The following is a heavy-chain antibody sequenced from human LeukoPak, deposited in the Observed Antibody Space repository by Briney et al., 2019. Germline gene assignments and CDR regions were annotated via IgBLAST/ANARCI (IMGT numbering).Heavy chain of an antibody. CDR3: ARVRGSCSGGSCYEFDY. V-gene: IGHV4-31*03. J-gene: IGHJ4*02. Sequence: SETLSLTCTVSGGSISSGGYYWSWIRQHPGKGLEWIGYIYYSGSTYYNPSLKSRVTISVDTSKNQFSLKLTSVTAADTAVYYCARVRGSCSGGSCYEFDYWGRGTLVTVSS. CDR2: IYYSGST. D-gene: IGHD2-15*01. CDR1: GGSISSGGYY.